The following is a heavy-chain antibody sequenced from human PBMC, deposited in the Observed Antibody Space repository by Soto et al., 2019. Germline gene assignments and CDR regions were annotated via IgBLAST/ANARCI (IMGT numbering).Heavy chain of an antibody. V-gene: IGHV4-39*01. Sequence: SDTLSLTFTVSGCSISSSSYYWCWILQPPGKGLEWIGSIYYSGSTYYNPSLKSRVTISVDTSKNQFSLKLSSVTAADTAVYYCARHAVRTSGFTDYWGQGTLVTVSS. CDR3: ARHAVRTSGFTDY. CDR1: GCSISSSSYY. D-gene: IGHD2-2*02. CDR2: IYYSGST. J-gene: IGHJ4*02.